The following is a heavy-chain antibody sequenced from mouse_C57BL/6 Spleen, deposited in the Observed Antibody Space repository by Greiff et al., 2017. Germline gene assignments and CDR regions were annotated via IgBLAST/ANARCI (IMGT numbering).Heavy chain of an antibody. CDR3: ARRGYYGSSWYFDV. Sequence: QVQLQQPGAELVMPGASVKLSCKASGYTFTSYWMHWVKQRPGQGLEWIGEIDPSDSSTNYNQKFKGKSTLTVDKSSSTAYMQLSSLTSEDSAVYYGARRGYYGSSWYFDVWGTGTTVTVSS. V-gene: IGHV1-69*01. CDR1: GYTFTSYW. D-gene: IGHD1-1*01. J-gene: IGHJ1*03. CDR2: IDPSDSST.